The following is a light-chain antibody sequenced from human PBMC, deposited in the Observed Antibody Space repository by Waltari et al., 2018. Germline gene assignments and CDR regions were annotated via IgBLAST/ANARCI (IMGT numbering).Light chain of an antibody. CDR2: KAS. V-gene: IGKV1-5*03. Sequence: EIQMTQSPSSLSASVGDRVTITCRASQSVSYWLAWYQQRPGTAPALLIYKASSLQTGVPSMFSCSGSGTEFTLTISSLQPDDFATYYCQQYNSYPLTFGGGTRVEI. J-gene: IGKJ4*01. CDR3: QQYNSYPLT. CDR1: QSVSYW.